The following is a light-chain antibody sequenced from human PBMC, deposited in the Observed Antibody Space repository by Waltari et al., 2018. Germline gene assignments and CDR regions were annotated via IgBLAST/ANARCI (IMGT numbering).Light chain of an antibody. CDR3: SSYRSSTTRV. CDR2: EVS. Sequence: QSALTQPASVSGSPGQSITISCTGTSSDVGGYNSVSWYQQHPGNAPKLMIYEVSNRPSGVSDRFSGSKSGNTASLTISGLQAEDEADYYCSSYRSSTTRVFGTGTKVTVL. J-gene: IGLJ1*01. V-gene: IGLV2-14*01. CDR1: SSDVGGYNS.